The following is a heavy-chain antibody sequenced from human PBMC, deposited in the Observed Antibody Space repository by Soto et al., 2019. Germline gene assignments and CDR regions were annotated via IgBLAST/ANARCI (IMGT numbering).Heavy chain of an antibody. V-gene: IGHV7-4-1*01. CDR1: GYTFTSYA. CDR3: AREDYGGNLAFDI. J-gene: IGHJ3*02. Sequence: ASVQVSCKASGYTFTSYAMNWVRQAPGQGLEWMGWINTNTGNPTYAQGFTGRFVFSLDTSVSTAYLQICSLKAEDTAVYYCAREDYGGNLAFDIWGQGTMVTVS. D-gene: IGHD2-15*01. CDR2: INTNTGNP.